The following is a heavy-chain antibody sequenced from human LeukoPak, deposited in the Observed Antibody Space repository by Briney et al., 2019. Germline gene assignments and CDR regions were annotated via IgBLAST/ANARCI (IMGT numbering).Heavy chain of an antibody. D-gene: IGHD3-3*01. J-gene: IGHJ5*02. CDR2: IYPGDSDT. CDR3: ARRNDFWSGYSEVYWFDP. Sequence: GESLKISCKGSGYSFTSYWIGWVRQMPGKGLEWMGIIYPGDSDTRYSPSFQGQVTISADKSISTAYLQWSSLKASDTAMYYCARRNDFWSGYSEVYWFDPWGQGTQVTVSS. CDR1: GYSFTSYW. V-gene: IGHV5-51*01.